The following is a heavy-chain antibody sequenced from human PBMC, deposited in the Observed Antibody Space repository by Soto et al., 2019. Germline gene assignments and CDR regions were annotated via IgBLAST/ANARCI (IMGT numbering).Heavy chain of an antibody. J-gene: IGHJ4*02. D-gene: IGHD6-13*01. CDR2: INHSGST. Sequence: QVQLQQWGAGLLKPSETLSLTCAVYGGSFSGYYWSWIRQPPGKGLEWIGEINHSGSTNYNPSLKSRVTISVDTAQNQLSRKLRSGTAADTAVYYCARGQRGIAAAGDYWGQGTLGTASS. CDR3: ARGQRGIAAAGDY. CDR1: GGSFSGYY. V-gene: IGHV4-34*01.